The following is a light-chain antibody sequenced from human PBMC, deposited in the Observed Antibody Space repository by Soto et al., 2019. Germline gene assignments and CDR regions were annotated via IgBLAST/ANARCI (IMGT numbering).Light chain of an antibody. CDR2: WAS. Sequence: DIVMTQSPDSLAVSLGERATINCKSSQSVLYSSNNKNQLVWYQQKPGQPPKLLISWASTRESGVTDRFSGSGSGTDFTLTISSLHAEDVAVYYCQQYYNLPYTFGQGTKLEIK. J-gene: IGKJ2*01. CDR1: QSVLYSSNNKNQ. CDR3: QQYYNLPYT. V-gene: IGKV4-1*01.